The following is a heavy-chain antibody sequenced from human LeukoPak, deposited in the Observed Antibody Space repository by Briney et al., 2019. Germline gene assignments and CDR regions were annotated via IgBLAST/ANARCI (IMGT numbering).Heavy chain of an antibody. CDR1: GFTFSAYP. CDR2: ISTSNNYI. V-gene: IGHV3-21*01. CDR3: ARLDYYDSSDQDY. Sequence: GGSLRRSCVVSGFTFSAYPMNWVRQSPGKGLEWVSSISTSNNYIYYADSVKGRFTISRDNAKDSLYLQMNSLRAEDTAVYYCARLDYYDSSDQDYWGQGTLVTVSS. J-gene: IGHJ4*02. D-gene: IGHD3-22*01.